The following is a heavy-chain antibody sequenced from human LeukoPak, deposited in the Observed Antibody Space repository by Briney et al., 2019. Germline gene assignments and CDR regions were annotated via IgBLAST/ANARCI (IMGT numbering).Heavy chain of an antibody. V-gene: IGHV3-30*02. Sequence: GGSLRLSCAASGFRFSSYDIHWVRQAPGKALEWVTFIESGGTKEYYADSVKGRFTISRDNSKNTVYVQMNTLRAEDTAVYYCAKGGSPSHNWFNSWGQGTLVTVSS. J-gene: IGHJ5*01. D-gene: IGHD2-15*01. CDR3: AKGGSPSHNWFNS. CDR2: IESGGTKE. CDR1: GFRFSSYD.